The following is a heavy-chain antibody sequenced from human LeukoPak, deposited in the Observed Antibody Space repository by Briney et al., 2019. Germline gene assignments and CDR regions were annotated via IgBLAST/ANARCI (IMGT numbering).Heavy chain of an antibody. CDR1: GYTFTSNG. Sequence: GASVKVSCKASGYTFTSNGISWVRQAPGQGLEWMGWISAYNGHTSYAQKLQGRVTMTTDTSTSTAYMELSSLRSEDTAVYYCARVRDGYNDAYDIWGQGTMVTVHS. CDR2: ISAYNGHT. J-gene: IGHJ3*02. D-gene: IGHD5-24*01. CDR3: ARVRDGYNDAYDI. V-gene: IGHV1-18*01.